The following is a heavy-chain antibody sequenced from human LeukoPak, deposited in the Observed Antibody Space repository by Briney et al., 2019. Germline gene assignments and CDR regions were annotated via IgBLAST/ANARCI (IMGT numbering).Heavy chain of an antibody. V-gene: IGHV4-59*01. CDR1: GGSISSYY. D-gene: IGHD3-10*01. J-gene: IGHJ6*02. CDR3: ARAPLGELLGHTYYYYGMDV. Sequence: SETLSLTCTVSGGSISSYYWSWIRQPPGKGLEWIGYIYYSWSTNYNPSLKSRVTISVDTSKNQFSLKLSSVTAADTAVYYCARAPLGELLGHTYYYYGMDVWGQGTTVTVSS. CDR2: IYYSWST.